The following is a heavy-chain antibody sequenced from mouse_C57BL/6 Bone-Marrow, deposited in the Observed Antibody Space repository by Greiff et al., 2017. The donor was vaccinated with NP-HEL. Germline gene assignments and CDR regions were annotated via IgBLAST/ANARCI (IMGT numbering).Heavy chain of an antibody. CDR3: VRHGAQATFAY. Sequence: EVKLEESGGGLVQPKGSLKLSCAASGFSFNTYAMNWVRQAPGKGLEWVARIRSKSNNYATYYADSVKDRFTISRDDSESMLYLQMNNLKTEDTAMYYCVRHGAQATFAYWGQGTLVTVSA. CDR1: GFSFNTYA. V-gene: IGHV10-1*01. J-gene: IGHJ3*01. CDR2: IRSKSNNYAT. D-gene: IGHD3-2*02.